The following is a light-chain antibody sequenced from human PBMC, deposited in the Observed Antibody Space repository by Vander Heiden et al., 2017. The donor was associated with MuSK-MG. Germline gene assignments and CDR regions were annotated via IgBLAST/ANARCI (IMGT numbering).Light chain of an antibody. CDR1: ASELGHYNF. CDR3: SSYTSTNTPYV. V-gene: IGLV2-14*03. CDR2: DVS. J-gene: IGLJ1*01. Sequence: QSALTQPAAVAGCPGQSITIHCIGSASELGHYNFVSWYQQHPGEAPKLLLYDVSHRPSGVSNRFSGSKSGNTASLTISGLQGEDAADYYCSSYTSTNTPYVFGTGTRVTVL.